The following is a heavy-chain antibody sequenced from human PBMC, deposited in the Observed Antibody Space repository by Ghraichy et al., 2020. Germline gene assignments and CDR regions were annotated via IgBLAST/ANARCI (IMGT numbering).Heavy chain of an antibody. Sequence: GGSLRLSCAASGFTFSKAWLSWVRQAPGKGLEWVGRVQTKGDGGATVYAAPVKGRFTISRDDSKNMVYLQMNSLKTEDAAVYYCATDRMDYEKSGYMLYYWDQGTLVTVSS. CDR1: GFTFSKAW. CDR3: ATDRMDYEKSGYMLYY. V-gene: IGHV3-15*01. CDR2: VQTKGDGGAT. D-gene: IGHD3-22*01. J-gene: IGHJ4*02.